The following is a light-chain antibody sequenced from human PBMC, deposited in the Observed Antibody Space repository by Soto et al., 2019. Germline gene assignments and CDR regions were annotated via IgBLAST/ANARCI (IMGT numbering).Light chain of an antibody. V-gene: IGLV2-8*01. CDR1: RSDVGGYNY. CDR3: SSYAGNYNVI. Sequence: QSALTQPPSASGSPGQSVTISCTGTRSDVGGYNYISWYQLHPGKAPKLLIYEVSYRPSGVPDRFSGSKSGNTASLTVSGLQAEDEADYYCSSYAGNYNVIFGGGTKLTVL. CDR2: EVS. J-gene: IGLJ2*01.